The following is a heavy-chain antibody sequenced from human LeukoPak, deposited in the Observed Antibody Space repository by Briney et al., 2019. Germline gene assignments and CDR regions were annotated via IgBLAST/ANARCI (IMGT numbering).Heavy chain of an antibody. CDR3: ARSPPVYDFWSGYPAPSFDY. CDR1: GGSISSSSYY. J-gene: IGHJ4*02. CDR2: IYYSGST. Sequence: SETLSLTCTVSGGSISSSSYYWGWIRQPPGKGLEWIGSIYYSGSTYYNPSLKGRVTISVDTSKNQFSLKLSSVTAADTAVYYCARSPPVYDFWSGYPAPSFDYWGQGTLVTVSS. D-gene: IGHD3-3*01. V-gene: IGHV4-39*01.